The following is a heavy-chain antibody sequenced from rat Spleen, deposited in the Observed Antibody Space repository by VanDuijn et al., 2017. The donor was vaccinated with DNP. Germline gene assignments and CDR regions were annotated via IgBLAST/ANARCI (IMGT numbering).Heavy chain of an antibody. V-gene: IGHV5-31*01. CDR3: ARQGYYSGGEAMDA. Sequence: EVQLVESGGDLVQPGRSLKLSCVASGFTFNDYWMTWIRQAPGKGLEWVTSITSSGGGTYYSDSVKGRFTISRDNAKSTLYLQRDSLRSEDTATYYCARQGYYSGGEAMDAWGQGTSVTVSS. CDR1: GFTFNDYW. CDR2: ITSSGGGT. J-gene: IGHJ4*01. D-gene: IGHD1-1*01.